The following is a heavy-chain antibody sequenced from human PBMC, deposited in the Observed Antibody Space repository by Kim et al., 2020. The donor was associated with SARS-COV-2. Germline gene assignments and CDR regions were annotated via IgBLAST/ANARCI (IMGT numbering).Heavy chain of an antibody. Sequence: ASVKVSCKASGYTFTSYDINWVRQATGQGLEWMGWMNPNSGNTGYAQKFQGRVTMTRNTSISTAYMELSSLRSEDTAVYYCARGVVLVATIAPGLWDYADLYNWFDPWGQGTLVTVSS. CDR1: GYTFTSYD. J-gene: IGHJ5*02. CDR3: ARGVVLVATIAPGLWDYADLYNWFDP. V-gene: IGHV1-8*01. D-gene: IGHD5-12*01. CDR2: MNPNSGNT.